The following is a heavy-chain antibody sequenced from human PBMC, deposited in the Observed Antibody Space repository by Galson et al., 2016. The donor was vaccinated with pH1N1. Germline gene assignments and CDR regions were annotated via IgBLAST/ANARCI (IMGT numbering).Heavy chain of an antibody. CDR3: ARGLSYNSGWVDD. V-gene: IGHV1-8*01. CDR1: GYTLTNYD. J-gene: IGHJ4*02. D-gene: IGHD6-19*01. CDR2: MNPHSGKS. Sequence: SVKVSCKVSGYTLTNYDINWVRQDAGQGLEWMGWMNPHSGKSNSAQKFKGRVTMTRDTSISTVYMELSRLRSADTAVYYCARGLSYNSGWVDDWGQGTLVTVSS.